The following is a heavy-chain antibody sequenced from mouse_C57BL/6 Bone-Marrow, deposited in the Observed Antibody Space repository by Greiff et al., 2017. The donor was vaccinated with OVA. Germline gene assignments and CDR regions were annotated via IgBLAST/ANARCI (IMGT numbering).Heavy chain of an antibody. D-gene: IGHD2-2*01. CDR2: IYPGSGST. CDR1: GYTFTSYW. V-gene: IGHV1-55*01. Sequence: VQLQQPGAELVKPGASVKMSCKASGYTFTSYWITWVKQRPGQGLEWIGDIYPGSGSTNYNEKFKSKATLTVDTSSSTAYMQLSSLTSEDSAVYYCAREGMVTTDYAMDYWGQGTSVTVSS. CDR3: AREGMVTTDYAMDY. J-gene: IGHJ4*01.